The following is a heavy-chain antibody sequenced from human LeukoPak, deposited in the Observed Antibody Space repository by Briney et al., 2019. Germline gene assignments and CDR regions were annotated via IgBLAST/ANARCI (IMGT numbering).Heavy chain of an antibody. CDR1: GXSFTTYW. V-gene: IGHV5-51*01. Sequence: GESLKISCKGSGXSFTTYWIGWVRQMPGKGLEWMGIIYPGDSDTGYSPSFQGQVTISADKSISTAYLQWSSLKASDTAMYFCARRPRYNFGPHFDYWGQGTLVTVSS. CDR3: ARRPRYNFGPHFDY. J-gene: IGHJ4*02. CDR2: IYPGDSDT. D-gene: IGHD5-18*01.